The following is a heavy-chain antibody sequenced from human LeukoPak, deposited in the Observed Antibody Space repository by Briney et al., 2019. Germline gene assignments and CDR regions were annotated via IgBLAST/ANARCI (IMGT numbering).Heavy chain of an antibody. V-gene: IGHV3-23*01. Sequence: GGSLRLSCAASGFTFSSYAMSWVRQAPGKGLEWVSAISGSGGSTYYADSVKGRFTISRDNAKNSLYLQMNSLRAEDTAVYYCARDPMGYCSSTSCYSNGAFDIWGQGTMVTVSS. CDR3: ARDPMGYCSSTSCYSNGAFDI. CDR2: ISGSGGST. D-gene: IGHD2-2*01. J-gene: IGHJ3*02. CDR1: GFTFSSYA.